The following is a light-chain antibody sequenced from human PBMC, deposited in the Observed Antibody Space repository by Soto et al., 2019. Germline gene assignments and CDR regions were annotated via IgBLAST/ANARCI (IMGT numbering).Light chain of an antibody. Sequence: QSVLAQPSSVSGSPGQWITVSCTDTNNDIGTSDLPSWYQQHPGNGPKLIMYEANKRPSGVYNRLSGAASGNTASLTISGIEVEYEADYFCCSYSGSGTYVLGHGTKVTV. V-gene: IGLV2-23*01. J-gene: IGLJ1*01. CDR1: NNDIGTSDL. CDR2: EAN. CDR3: CSYSGSGTYV.